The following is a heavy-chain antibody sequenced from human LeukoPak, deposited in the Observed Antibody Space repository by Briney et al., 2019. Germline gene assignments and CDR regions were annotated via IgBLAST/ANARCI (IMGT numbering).Heavy chain of an antibody. V-gene: IGHV3-30-3*01. J-gene: IGHJ4*02. CDR2: ISYDGNNK. D-gene: IGHD2/OR15-2a*01. CDR3: TREAGNHAVDY. CDR1: GFTFSSYT. Sequence: PGGSLRLSCVASGFTFSSYTMYWVRQAPGKGLEWVTIISYDGNNKNYVDSVKGRFTISRDNSKNTLYLQMNSLRAEDTAVYYCTREAGNHAVDYWGQGTLVTVSS.